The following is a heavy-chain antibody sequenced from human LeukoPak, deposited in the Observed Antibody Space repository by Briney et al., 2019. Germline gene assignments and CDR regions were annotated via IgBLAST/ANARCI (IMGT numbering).Heavy chain of an antibody. D-gene: IGHD4-23*01. CDR2: ISTSGDT. CDR1: GGSISSGNYY. V-gene: IGHV4-61*02. J-gene: IGHJ6*03. CDR3: ATRWSPFFYYMDV. Sequence: PSETLSLTCTVSGGSISSGNYYWTWIRQPAGKGLEWIGRISTSGDTNYNPSLKSRVTISLDASKNQFSLNLNPVTAADTAVYYCATRWSPFFYYMDVWGKGTTVTASS.